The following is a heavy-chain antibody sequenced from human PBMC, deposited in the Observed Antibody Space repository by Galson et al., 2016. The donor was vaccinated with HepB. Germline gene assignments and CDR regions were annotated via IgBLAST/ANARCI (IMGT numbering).Heavy chain of an antibody. CDR3: ASSHYGSGRYLNWFDP. Sequence: SETLSLTCTVSGGSISSDGYFWSWIRQPPGKGPEWIGSIHYSGSTYYNPSLKSRATMSVDTSKNQFSLNLSSVTAAATAVYYCASSHYGSGRYLNWFDPWGQGTLVTVSS. D-gene: IGHD3-10*01. V-gene: IGHV4-39*01. J-gene: IGHJ5*02. CDR1: GGSISSDGYF. CDR2: IHYSGST.